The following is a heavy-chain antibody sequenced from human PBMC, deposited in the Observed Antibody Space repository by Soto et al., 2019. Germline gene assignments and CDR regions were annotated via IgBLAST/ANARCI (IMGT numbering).Heavy chain of an antibody. J-gene: IGHJ1*01. CDR1: GFTFSSYS. Sequence: HGGSLRLSCAASGFTFSSYSMNWVRQAPGKGLEWVSSISSSSSYIYYADSVKGRFTISRDNAKNSLYLQMNSLRAEDTAVYYCARDLGGSYDFWSGYYMGAEYFQHWGQGTLVTVSS. D-gene: IGHD3-3*01. CDR3: ARDLGGSYDFWSGYYMGAEYFQH. V-gene: IGHV3-21*01. CDR2: ISSSSSYI.